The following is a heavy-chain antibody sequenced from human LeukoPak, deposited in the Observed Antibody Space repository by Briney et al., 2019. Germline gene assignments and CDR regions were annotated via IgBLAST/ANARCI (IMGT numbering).Heavy chain of an antibody. Sequence: GGSLRLSCAASGFTFSSYWMSWVRQAPGKGLEWVSVIYSGGSTYYADSVKGRFTISRDNSKNTLYLQMNSLRAEDTAVYYCARGSKDSSSWYDVDYYGMDVWGQGTTVTVSS. D-gene: IGHD6-13*01. J-gene: IGHJ6*02. CDR2: IYSGGST. V-gene: IGHV3-53*01. CDR3: ARGSKDSSSWYDVDYYGMDV. CDR1: GFTFSSYW.